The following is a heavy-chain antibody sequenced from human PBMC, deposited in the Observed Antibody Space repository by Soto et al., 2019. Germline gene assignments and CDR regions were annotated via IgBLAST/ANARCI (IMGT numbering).Heavy chain of an antibody. CDR1: GFTFSRYA. CDR2: ISYDGSNK. D-gene: IGHD6-19*01. J-gene: IGHJ3*02. CDR3: ARTHPMYSIGWSASPFGAFDI. Sequence: QVQLVESGGGVVQPGRSLRLSCAASGFTFSRYAMHWVRQAPGKGLEWVAVISYDGSNKYYADSVKGRFTISRDNSKNTRDLQMNSLRAEDTAVYYCARTHPMYSIGWSASPFGAFDIWGQGTMVTVSS. V-gene: IGHV3-30-3*01.